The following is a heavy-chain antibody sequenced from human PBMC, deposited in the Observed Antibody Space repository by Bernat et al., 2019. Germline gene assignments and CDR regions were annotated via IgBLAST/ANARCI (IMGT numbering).Heavy chain of an antibody. Sequence: QVQLVESGGGVVQPGRSLRLSCAASGFTFRPYAMHWVRQAPGKGLEWVAVISYDGSETYYADSVKGRFTISRDNAQNSLFLQMNSLRVEDTAMYYCTIARGDNHWGQGTLVTVSS. J-gene: IGHJ4*02. D-gene: IGHD5-24*01. CDR3: TIARGDNH. V-gene: IGHV3-30*07. CDR1: GFTFRPYA. CDR2: ISYDGSET.